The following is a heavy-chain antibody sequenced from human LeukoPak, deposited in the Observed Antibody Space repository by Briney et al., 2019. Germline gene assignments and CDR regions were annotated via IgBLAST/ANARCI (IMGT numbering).Heavy chain of an antibody. Sequence: PGGSLRLSCAASGFTFSSYAMSWVRQAPGKGLEWVSAISGSGGSTYYADSVKGRFTISRDNSKNTLYLQMNSLRVEDTAVYYCAIDWAGTPVWYNWGQGTLVTVSS. D-gene: IGHD1-14*01. CDR3: AIDWAGTPVWYN. J-gene: IGHJ4*02. CDR1: GFTFSSYA. CDR2: ISGSGGST. V-gene: IGHV3-23*01.